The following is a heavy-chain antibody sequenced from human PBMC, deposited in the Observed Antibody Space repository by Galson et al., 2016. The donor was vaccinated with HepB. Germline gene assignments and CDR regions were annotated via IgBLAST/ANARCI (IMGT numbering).Heavy chain of an antibody. V-gene: IGHV4-39*01. CDR2: IYYSGTT. J-gene: IGHJ3*01. D-gene: IGHD3/OR15-3a*01. Sequence: SETLSLTCTVSGGSISSSFYYWAWIRQPPGKGLEWIGNIYYSGTTYYNPSLQSRVTISVDTSKNQFSLSLNFVTAADTAFYSCVRQDGAGLVNFWGPGTMVTGSS. CDR3: VRQDGAGLVNF. CDR1: GGSISSSFYY.